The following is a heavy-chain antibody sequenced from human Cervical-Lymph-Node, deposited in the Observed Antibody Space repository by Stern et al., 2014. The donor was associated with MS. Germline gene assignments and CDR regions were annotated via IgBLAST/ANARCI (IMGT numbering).Heavy chain of an antibody. CDR1: GFTFRRYG. V-gene: IGHV3-33*01. CDR3: ARGGDVRGVMLDY. Sequence: VQLVESGGGVVQPGRSLRLSCAASGFTFRRYGMHWVRQAPGKGLEWVAVIWYDGSNKCYADSVKGRFTISRDNSKNTLYLQMNSLRAEDTAVYYCARGGDVRGVMLDYWGQGTLVTVSS. CDR2: IWYDGSNK. D-gene: IGHD3-10*01. J-gene: IGHJ4*02.